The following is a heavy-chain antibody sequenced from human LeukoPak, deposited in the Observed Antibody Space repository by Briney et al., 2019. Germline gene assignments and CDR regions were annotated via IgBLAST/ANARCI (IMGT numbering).Heavy chain of an antibody. Sequence: PGGSLRLSCAASGFTFSSYSMNWVRQAPGKGLEWVSSISSSSSYIYYADSAKGRFTISRDNAKNSLYLQMNSLRAEDTAVYYCASPGVGSGWAFDYWGQGTLVTVSS. CDR1: GFTFSSYS. CDR3: ASPGVGSGWAFDY. J-gene: IGHJ4*02. D-gene: IGHD6-19*01. CDR2: ISSSSSYI. V-gene: IGHV3-21*01.